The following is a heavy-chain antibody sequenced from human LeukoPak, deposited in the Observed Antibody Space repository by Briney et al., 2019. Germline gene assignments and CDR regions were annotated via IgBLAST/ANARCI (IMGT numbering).Heavy chain of an antibody. CDR3: AREFCSGGSCIYYYYGMDV. V-gene: IGHV1-8*01. Sequence: ASVKVSCKASGYTFTIYDINWVRQATGQGLEWMGWMNPNSGNTGYAQKLQGRVTMTRNTSISTAYMELSSLRSEDTAVYYCAREFCSGGSCIYYYYGMDVWGQGTTVTVSS. D-gene: IGHD2-15*01. CDR2: MNPNSGNT. J-gene: IGHJ6*02. CDR1: GYTFTIYD.